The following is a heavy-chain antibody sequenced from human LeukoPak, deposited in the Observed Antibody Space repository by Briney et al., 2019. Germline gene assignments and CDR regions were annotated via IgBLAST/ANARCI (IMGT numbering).Heavy chain of an antibody. CDR1: GYTFTSYD. D-gene: IGHD3-3*01. Sequence: GASVKVSCKASGYTFTSYDINWVRQATGQGLEWMGWMNPNSGNTGYAQKFQGRVTMTRNTSISTAYMELSSLRSEDTAVYYCARDGLRFLKWFDAFDIWGQGTMVTVSS. J-gene: IGHJ3*02. CDR3: ARDGLRFLKWFDAFDI. CDR2: MNPNSGNT. V-gene: IGHV1-8*01.